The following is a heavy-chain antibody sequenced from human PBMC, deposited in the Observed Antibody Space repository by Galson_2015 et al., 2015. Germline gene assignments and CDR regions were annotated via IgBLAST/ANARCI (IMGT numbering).Heavy chain of an antibody. CDR2: MWYDGSNK. CDR1: GFTFSSYG. D-gene: IGHD6-13*01. Sequence: SLRLSCAASGFTFSSYGMHWVRQAPGKGLEWVAVMWYDGSNKYYADSVKGRFTISRDNSKNTLYLQMNSLRAEDTAVYYCARVVPIGRAAAGPDYWGQGTLVTVSS. V-gene: IGHV3-33*01. CDR3: ARVVPIGRAAAGPDY. J-gene: IGHJ4*02.